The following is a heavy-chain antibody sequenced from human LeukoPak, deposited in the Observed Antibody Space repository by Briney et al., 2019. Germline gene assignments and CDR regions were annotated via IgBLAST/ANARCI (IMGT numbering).Heavy chain of an antibody. CDR3: ARHSSSMAFNWFDP. V-gene: IGHV4-39*01. CDR2: IYYSGST. CDR1: GGSISSSSYY. J-gene: IGHJ5*02. D-gene: IGHD2/OR15-2a*01. Sequence: PSETLSLTCTVSGGSISSSSYYWGWIRQPPGKGLEWIGSIYYSGSTYYNPSLKSRVTISVDTSKNQFSLKLSSVTAADTAVYYCARHSSSMAFNWFDPWGQGTLVTVSS.